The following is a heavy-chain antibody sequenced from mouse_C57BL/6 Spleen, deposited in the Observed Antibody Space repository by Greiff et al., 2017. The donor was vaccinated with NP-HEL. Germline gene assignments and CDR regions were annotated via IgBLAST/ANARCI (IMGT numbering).Heavy chain of an antibody. J-gene: IGHJ2*01. CDR2: IDPEDGDT. CDR1: GFNIKDYY. CDR3: TTELLRFFFDY. V-gene: IGHV14-1*01. D-gene: IGHD1-1*01. Sequence: EVQLQQSGAELVRPGASVKLSCTASGFNIKDYYMHWVKQRPEQGLEWIGRIDPEDGDTEYAPKFQGKATMTADTSSNTAYLQLSSLTSEYTAVYYCTTELLRFFFDYWGQGTTLTVSS.